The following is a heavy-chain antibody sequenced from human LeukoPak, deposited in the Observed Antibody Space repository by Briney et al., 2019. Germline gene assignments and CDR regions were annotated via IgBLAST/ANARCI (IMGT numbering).Heavy chain of an antibody. CDR1: GGTFSSYA. CDR3: ARSHSLVTPDY. D-gene: IGHD2-21*02. CDR2: IIPILGIA. V-gene: IGHV1-69*04. Sequence: SVKVSCKASGGTFSSYAISWVRQAPGQGLEWMGRIIPILGIANYAQKFQGRVTITADKSTSTAYMELSSLRSEDTAVYYCARSHSLVTPDYWGQGTLVTVSS. J-gene: IGHJ4*02.